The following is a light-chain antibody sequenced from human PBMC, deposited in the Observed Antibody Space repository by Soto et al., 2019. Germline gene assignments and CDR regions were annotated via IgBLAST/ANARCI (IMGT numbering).Light chain of an antibody. V-gene: IGKV1-39*01. CDR3: QHSYTTPIT. J-gene: IGKJ5*01. CDR1: QGISNF. Sequence: DIQMTQSPFSLSASVGDRVTITCRASQGISNFLNWYQQKPWKAPKLLIYTSSILQSGVPSRFSGSESGTYFTLTISSLQPENFPTYYCQHSYTTPITFCQGTRLAIK. CDR2: TSS.